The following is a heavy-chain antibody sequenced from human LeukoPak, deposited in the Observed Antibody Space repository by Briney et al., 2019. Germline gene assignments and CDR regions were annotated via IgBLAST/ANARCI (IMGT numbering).Heavy chain of an antibody. CDR3: ARVGDYGDHEYFQH. Sequence: SVKVSCKASGGTFSSYAISWVRQAPGQRLEWMGGIIPIFGIANYAQKFQGRVTITADESASTAYMELSSLRSEDTAVYYCARVGDYGDHEYFQHWGQGTLVTVSS. CDR2: IIPIFGIA. J-gene: IGHJ1*01. CDR1: GGTFSSYA. D-gene: IGHD4-17*01. V-gene: IGHV1-69*13.